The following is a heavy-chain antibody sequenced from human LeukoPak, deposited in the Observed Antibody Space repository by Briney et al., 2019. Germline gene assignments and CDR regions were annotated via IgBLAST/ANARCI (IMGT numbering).Heavy chain of an antibody. J-gene: IGHJ4*02. D-gene: IGHD6-19*01. Sequence: PGGSLRLSCAASGFTFSSYGMHWVRQAPGKGLEWISYMSGSGSTIHYADSVKGRFTISRDNAKNSLYLQMNSLRAEDTAVYYCARGGTPQYSSGWLFFDYWGQGTPVTVSS. CDR2: MSGSGSTI. V-gene: IGHV3-48*04. CDR3: ARGGTPQYSSGWLFFDY. CDR1: GFTFSSYG.